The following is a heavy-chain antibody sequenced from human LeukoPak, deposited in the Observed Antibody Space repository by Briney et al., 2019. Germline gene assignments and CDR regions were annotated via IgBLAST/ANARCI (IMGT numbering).Heavy chain of an antibody. CDR2: ISSSGSTI. V-gene: IGHV3-48*03. J-gene: IGHJ4*02. Sequence: GGSLRLSCAASGFTFSSYEMNWVRQAPGKGLEWVSYISSSGSTIYYADSVKGRFTISRDNAKNSLYLQINSLRAEDTAVYYCARQTGSGLFILPGGQGTLVTVSS. CDR1: GFTFSSYE. CDR3: ARQTGSGLFILP. D-gene: IGHD3/OR15-3a*01.